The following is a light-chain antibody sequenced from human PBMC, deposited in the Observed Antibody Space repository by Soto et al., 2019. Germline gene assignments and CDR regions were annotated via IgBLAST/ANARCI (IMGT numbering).Light chain of an antibody. CDR1: QGMSSY. J-gene: IGKJ3*01. V-gene: IGKV1-8*01. CDR3: LQYYSYTVT. Sequence: AIRMTQSPSSFSASTGDRVTITCRASQGMSSYLAWYQQKPGKAPKLLIYAASTLQSGVPSRFSGSGSGTDFSLKISCLQSEDFATYYCLQYYSYTVTCGPGTKVDIK. CDR2: AAS.